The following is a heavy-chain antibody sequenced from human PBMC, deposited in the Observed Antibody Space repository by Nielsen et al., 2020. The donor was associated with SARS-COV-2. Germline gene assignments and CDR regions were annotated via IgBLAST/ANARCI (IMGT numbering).Heavy chain of an antibody. D-gene: IGHD5-18*01. V-gene: IGHV3-53*01. CDR2: IYSGGST. Sequence: GESLKISCAASGFTVSSNYMSWVRQAPGKGLEWVSVIYSGGSTYYADSVKGRFTISRDNSKNTLYLQMNSLRAEDTAVYYCAKDTGYSYGYSWFDPWGQGTLVTVSS. J-gene: IGHJ5*02. CDR3: AKDTGYSYGYSWFDP. CDR1: GFTVSSNY.